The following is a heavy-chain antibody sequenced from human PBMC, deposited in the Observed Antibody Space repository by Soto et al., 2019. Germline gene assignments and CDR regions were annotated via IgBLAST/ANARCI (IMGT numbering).Heavy chain of an antibody. D-gene: IGHD6-13*01. CDR2: ISGSGGST. J-gene: IGHJ6*02. Sequence: PGGSLRLSCAASGFTFSSYAMSWVRQAPGKGVEWVSAISGSGGSTYYADSVKGRFTISRDNSKNTLYLQMNSLRAEDTAVYYCATTSSSSFGRKLYYYYGMDVWGQGTTVTVS. V-gene: IGHV3-23*01. CDR3: ATTSSSSFGRKLYYYYGMDV. CDR1: GFTFSSYA.